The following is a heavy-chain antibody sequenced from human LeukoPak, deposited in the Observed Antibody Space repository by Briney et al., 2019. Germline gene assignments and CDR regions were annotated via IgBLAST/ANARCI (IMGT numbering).Heavy chain of an antibody. D-gene: IGHD6-19*01. Sequence: GSVKVSCKASGYTFTSYGISWVRQAPGQGLEWMGWISAYNGNTNYAQKLQGRVTMATDTSTSTAYMELRSLRSDDAAVYYCAREAVAGMWLDYWGQGTLVTVSS. CDR2: ISAYNGNT. CDR1: GYTFTSYG. J-gene: IGHJ4*02. V-gene: IGHV1-18*01. CDR3: AREAVAGMWLDY.